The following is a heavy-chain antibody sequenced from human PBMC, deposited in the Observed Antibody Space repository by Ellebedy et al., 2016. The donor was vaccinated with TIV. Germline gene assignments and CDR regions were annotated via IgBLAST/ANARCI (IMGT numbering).Heavy chain of an antibody. CDR2: ITSVSTAT. Sequence: GESLKISCAASGFTFSTYPMMWVRQAPGKGLEWVSYITSVSTATRYADSVRGRFTISRDTAKNSLYLQMNSLRDEDTAVYYCARVVAGLVGGDYWGQGTLVTVSS. J-gene: IGHJ4*02. CDR3: ARVVAGLVGGDY. V-gene: IGHV3-48*02. CDR1: GFTFSTYP. D-gene: IGHD6-19*01.